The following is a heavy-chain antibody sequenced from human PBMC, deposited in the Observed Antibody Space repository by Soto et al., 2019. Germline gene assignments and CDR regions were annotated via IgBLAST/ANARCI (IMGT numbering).Heavy chain of an antibody. Sequence: SETLSLTCAVSGGSISSSNWWHWVRQPPEKGLEWIGEIHHSGTTNYNPSLKSRVAISVDKSKNQFSLKLNSVTAADTAVYYCARVGQYCSGTSCYLDPWGQGTLVTVSS. J-gene: IGHJ5*02. D-gene: IGHD2-2*01. CDR3: ARVGQYCSGTSCYLDP. CDR1: GGSISSSNW. CDR2: IHHSGTT. V-gene: IGHV4-4*02.